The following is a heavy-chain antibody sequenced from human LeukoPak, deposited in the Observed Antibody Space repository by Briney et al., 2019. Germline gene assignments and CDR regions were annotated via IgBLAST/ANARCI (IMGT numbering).Heavy chain of an antibody. CDR3: AKDSSSYDWGYMDV. J-gene: IGHJ6*03. CDR2: IGGSDGRT. CDR1: GFTFSTYA. V-gene: IGHV3-23*01. D-gene: IGHD3-22*01. Sequence: GGSLRLSCAASGFTFSTYAMSWVRQAPGKGLEWVSLIGGSDGRTRYADSVKGRFTIPRDNSKNTLYLEVNSLRAEDTAVYYCAKDSSSYDWGYMDVWGKGTTVTISS.